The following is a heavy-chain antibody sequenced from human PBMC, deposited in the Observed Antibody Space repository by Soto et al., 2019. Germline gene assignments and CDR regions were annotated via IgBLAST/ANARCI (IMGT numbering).Heavy chain of an antibody. CDR2: ISYDGSNK. D-gene: IGHD6-25*01. J-gene: IGHJ4*02. V-gene: IGHV3-30-3*01. Sequence: QVQLVESGGGVVQPGRSLRLSCAASGFTFSSYAMHWVRQAPGKGLEWVAVISYDGSNKYYADSVKGRFTISRDNSKNTLYLQMNSLRAEDTAVYYCARDRRAADYWGQGTLVTVSS. CDR3: ARDRRAADY. CDR1: GFTFSSYA.